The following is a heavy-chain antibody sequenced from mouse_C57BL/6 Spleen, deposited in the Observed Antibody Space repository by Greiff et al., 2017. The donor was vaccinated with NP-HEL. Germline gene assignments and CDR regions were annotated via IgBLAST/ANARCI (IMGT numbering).Heavy chain of an antibody. CDR2: IRSKSNNYAT. CDR3: VRQGYYYGEGYFDY. D-gene: IGHD1-1*01. Sequence: DAGGGLVQPKGSLKLSCAASGFSFNTYAMNWVRQAPGKGLEWVARIRSKSNNYATYYADSVKDRFTISRDDSESMLYLQMNNLKTEDTAMYYCVRQGYYYGEGYFDYWGQGTTLTVSS. V-gene: IGHV10-1*01. J-gene: IGHJ2*01. CDR1: GFSFNTYA.